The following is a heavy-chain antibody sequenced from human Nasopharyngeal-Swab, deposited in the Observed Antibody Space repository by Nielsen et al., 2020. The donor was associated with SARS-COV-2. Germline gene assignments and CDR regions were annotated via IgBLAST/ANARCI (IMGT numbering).Heavy chain of an antibody. CDR2: IWYDGSNK. V-gene: IGHV3-33*01. D-gene: IGHD3-3*01. CDR3: ARDPDQYYDFWSGPLDV. CDR1: GFTFSSYG. Sequence: GGSLRLSCAASGFTFSSYGMHWVRQAPGKGLEWVAVIWYDGSNKYYADSVKGRFTISRDNSKNTLYLRMNSLRAEDTAVYYCARDPDQYYDFWSGPLDVWGQGTTVTVSS. J-gene: IGHJ6*02.